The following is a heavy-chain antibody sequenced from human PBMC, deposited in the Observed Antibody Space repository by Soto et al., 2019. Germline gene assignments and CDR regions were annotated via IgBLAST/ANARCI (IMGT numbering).Heavy chain of an antibody. D-gene: IGHD2-2*01. V-gene: IGHV3-30*18. CDR2: ISYDGSNK. CDR3: AKDSTTWAMTYYFDY. CDR1: GFTFSSYG. Sequence: GGSLRLSCAASGFTFSSYGMHWVRQAPGKGLEWVAVISYDGSNKYYADSVKGRFTISRDNSKNTLYLQMNSLRAEDTAVYYCAKDSTTWAMTYYFDYWGQGTLVTVSS. J-gene: IGHJ4*02.